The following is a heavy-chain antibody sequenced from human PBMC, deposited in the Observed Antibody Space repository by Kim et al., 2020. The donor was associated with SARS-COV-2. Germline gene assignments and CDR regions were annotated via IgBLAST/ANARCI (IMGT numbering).Heavy chain of an antibody. J-gene: IGHJ4*02. CDR1: GFTFSNSA. Sequence: GGSLRLSCAASGFTFSNSAMTWVRQAPGKGLEWVSVIRGSGDKTFYADSVKGRFTISRDNSKNTLYLQMSSLRAEDTAVYYCAKDSHCDGDCYFPDYWGQGTLVTVSS. CDR2: IRGSGDKT. D-gene: IGHD2-21*02. CDR3: AKDSHCDGDCYFPDY. V-gene: IGHV3-23*01.